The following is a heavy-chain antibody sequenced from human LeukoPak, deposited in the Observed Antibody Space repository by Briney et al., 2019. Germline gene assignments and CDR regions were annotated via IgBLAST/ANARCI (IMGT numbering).Heavy chain of an antibody. D-gene: IGHD6-19*01. CDR2: IIPILGIA. J-gene: IGHJ6*02. CDR1: GGTFSSYA. CDR3: ARADSSGWSYYYGMDV. V-gene: IGHV1-69*04. Sequence: GASVKVSCKASGGTFSSYAISWVRQAPGQGLEWMGRIIPILGIANYAQKFQGRVTITADKSTSTAYMELSSLRSEDTAVYYCARADSSGWSYYYGMDVWGQGTTVTVSS.